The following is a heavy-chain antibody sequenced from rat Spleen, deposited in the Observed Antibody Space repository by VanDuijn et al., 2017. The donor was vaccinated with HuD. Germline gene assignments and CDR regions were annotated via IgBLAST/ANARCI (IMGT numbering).Heavy chain of an antibody. CDR2: ITTGGGNT. CDR3: ARKGILRPGGDYFDY. D-gene: IGHD1-6*01. CDR1: GFTFINYG. J-gene: IGHJ2*01. Sequence: EVQLVESGGGLVQPGRSLKLSCAASGFTFINYGMAWVRQTPTKGLEWVASITTGGGNTYYRDSVKGRFTISRDNAKNTQYLQMDSLRSEDTATYYCARKGILRPGGDYFDYWGQGVMVTVSS. V-gene: IGHV5S14*01.